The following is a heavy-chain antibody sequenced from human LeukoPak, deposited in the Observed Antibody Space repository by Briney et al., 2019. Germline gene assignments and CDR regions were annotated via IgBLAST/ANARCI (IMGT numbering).Heavy chain of an antibody. CDR1: GYTFTGYF. V-gene: IGHV1-2*02. Sequence: WASVKVSCKASGYTFTGYFMHWVRQAPGQGLEWMGWINPNSGGTNYAQKLQGRVTMTTDTSTSTAYMELRSLRSDDTAVYYCARGLRGYSYEVGYYFDYWGQGTLVTVSS. J-gene: IGHJ4*02. D-gene: IGHD5-18*01. CDR3: ARGLRGYSYEVGYYFDY. CDR2: INPNSGGT.